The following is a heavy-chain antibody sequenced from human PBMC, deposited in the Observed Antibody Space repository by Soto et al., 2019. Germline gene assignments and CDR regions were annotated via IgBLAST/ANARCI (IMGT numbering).Heavy chain of an antibody. V-gene: IGHV4-31*03. CDR2: IYYSGST. CDR1: GGSISSGGYY. CDR3: ARDTRFSTFYYYMDV. J-gene: IGHJ6*03. Sequence: PSETLSLTCTVSGGSISSGGYYWSWIRQHPGKGLEWIGYIYYSGSTYYNPSLKSRVTISVDTSKNQFSLKLSSVTAADTAVYYCARDTRFSTFYYYMDVWGKGTTVTVSS. D-gene: IGHD3-3*01.